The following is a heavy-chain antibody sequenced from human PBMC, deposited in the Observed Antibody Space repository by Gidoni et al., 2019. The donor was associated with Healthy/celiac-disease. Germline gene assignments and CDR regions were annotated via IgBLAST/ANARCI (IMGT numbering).Heavy chain of an antibody. CDR2: INHSGST. D-gene: IGHD2-2*01. J-gene: IGHJ6*04. CDR1: GGSFRGYY. CDR3: ARRRGVVPAAMGGAYYYYYYGMDV. V-gene: IGHV4-34*01. Sequence: QVQLQQWGAGLLKPSETLSLTCAVYGGSFRGYYWSWIRQPPGKGLEWIGEINHSGSTTYNPSLQSRGTISVDTSKNQFSLKLSFVTAADTAVYYCARRRGVVPAAMGGAYYYYYYGMDVWGKGTTVTVSS.